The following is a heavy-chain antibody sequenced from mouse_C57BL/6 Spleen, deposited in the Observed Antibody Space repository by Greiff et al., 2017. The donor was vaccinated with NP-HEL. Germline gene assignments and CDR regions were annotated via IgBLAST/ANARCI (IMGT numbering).Heavy chain of an antibody. D-gene: IGHD2-5*01. CDR3: ARGDYSNYSIFDY. J-gene: IGHJ2*01. V-gene: IGHV1-50*01. CDR1: GYTFTSYW. CDR2: IDPSDSYT. Sequence: QVQLQQPGAELVKPGASVKLSCKASGYTFTSYWMQWVKQRPGQGLEWIGEIDPSDSYTNYNQKFKGKATLTVDTSSSTAYMQLSSLTSEDSAVYYCARGDYSNYSIFDYWGQGTTLTVSS.